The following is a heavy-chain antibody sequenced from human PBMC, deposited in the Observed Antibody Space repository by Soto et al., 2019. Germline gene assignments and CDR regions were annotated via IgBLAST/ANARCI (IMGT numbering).Heavy chain of an antibody. J-gene: IGHJ4*02. Sequence: LGESLKISCKGSGYSFTSYCIGWVRQMPGKGLEWMGIIYPGDSDTRYSPSFQGQVTISADKSISTAYLQWSSLKASYTAMYYCARRAYEPTIDYWGQGTLVTVSS. CDR1: GYSFTSYC. D-gene: IGHD3-22*01. V-gene: IGHV5-51*01. CDR3: ARRAYEPTIDY. CDR2: IYPGDSDT.